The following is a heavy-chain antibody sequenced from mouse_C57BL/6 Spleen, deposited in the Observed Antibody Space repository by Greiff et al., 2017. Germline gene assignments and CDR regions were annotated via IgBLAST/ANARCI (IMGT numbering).Heavy chain of an antibody. CDR1: GFTFSSYT. Sequence: EVKVVESGGGLVKPGGSLKLSCAASGFTFSSYTMSWVRQTPEKRLEWVATISGGGGNTYYPDSVKGRITISRDNAKNTLYLQMSSLRSEDTALYYCARQGWLLRQAWFAYWGQGTLVTVSA. V-gene: IGHV5-9*01. CDR2: ISGGGGNT. CDR3: ARQGWLLRQAWFAY. D-gene: IGHD2-3*01. J-gene: IGHJ3*01.